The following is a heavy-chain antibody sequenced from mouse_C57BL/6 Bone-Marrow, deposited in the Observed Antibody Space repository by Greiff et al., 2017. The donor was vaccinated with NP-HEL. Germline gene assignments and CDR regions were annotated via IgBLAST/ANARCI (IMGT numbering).Heavy chain of an antibody. V-gene: IGHV1-81*01. J-gene: IGHJ4*01. Sequence: QVQLQQSGAELARPGASVKLSCKASGYTFTSYGISWVKQRTGQGLEWIGEIYPRSGNTYYNEKFKGKATLTADKSSSTAYMELRSLTSEDSAVYFWAREGAYYSNPYAMDYWGQGTSVTVSS. CDR1: GYTFTSYG. CDR3: AREGAYYSNPYAMDY. D-gene: IGHD2-5*01. CDR2: IYPRSGNT.